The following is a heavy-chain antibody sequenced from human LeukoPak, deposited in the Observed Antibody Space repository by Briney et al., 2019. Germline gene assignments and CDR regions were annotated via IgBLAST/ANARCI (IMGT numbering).Heavy chain of an antibody. CDR2: IWYDGSNK. CDR3: AKGTAAGMFDY. CDR1: GFTFSSFG. Sequence: GGSLGLSCAASGFTFSSFGMHWVRQAPGKGLEWVAVIWYDGSNKYYGDSVKGRVTISRDDSKNTLYLQMNSLRAEDTAVYYCAKGTAAGMFDYWGQGTLVTVSS. V-gene: IGHV3-33*06. J-gene: IGHJ4*02. D-gene: IGHD6-13*01.